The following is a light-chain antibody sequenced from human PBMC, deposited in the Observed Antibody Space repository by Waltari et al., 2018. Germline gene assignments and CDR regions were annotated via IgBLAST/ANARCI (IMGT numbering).Light chain of an antibody. V-gene: IGKV3-11*01. CDR2: DTS. CDR3: QQRNIWPLT. Sequence: EVVLTQSPATLSLSPREGATLSCRASQSVSNSLAWYQQKPGQPPRLLIYDTSNRASGIPARFSASGSGTDFTLSITSLEPEDFAVYYCQQRNIWPLTFGGGTQVEIK. J-gene: IGKJ4*01. CDR1: QSVSNS.